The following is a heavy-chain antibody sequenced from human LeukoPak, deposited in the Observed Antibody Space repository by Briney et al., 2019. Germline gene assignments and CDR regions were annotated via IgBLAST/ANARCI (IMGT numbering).Heavy chain of an antibody. V-gene: IGHV3-23*01. Sequence: GSLRLSCAASGFTFSSYAMSWVRQAPGKGLEWVSAIRGSGGSTYYAHSVKGRFTISRDNSKNTLYLQMNSLRAEDTAVYYCAKDQGSVIAARPDYWGQGTLVTVSS. CDR3: AKDQGSVIAARPDY. CDR2: IRGSGGST. D-gene: IGHD6-6*01. CDR1: GFTFSSYA. J-gene: IGHJ4*02.